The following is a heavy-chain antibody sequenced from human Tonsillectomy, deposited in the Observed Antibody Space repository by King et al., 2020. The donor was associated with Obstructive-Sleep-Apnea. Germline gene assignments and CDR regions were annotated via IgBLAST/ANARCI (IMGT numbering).Heavy chain of an antibody. J-gene: IGHJ5*02. Sequence: VQLQQWGAGLLKPSETLSLTCAVYGGSFSDYYWSWIRQSPGKGLEWIGEINHSETTNYNPSLKSRVTISVDMSKNQFSLKLTSVTAADTAVYYCARGSGAADVNWFDPWGQGALVTVSS. D-gene: IGHD6-13*01. CDR2: INHSETT. V-gene: IGHV4-34*01. CDR1: GGSFSDYY. CDR3: ARGSGAADVNWFDP.